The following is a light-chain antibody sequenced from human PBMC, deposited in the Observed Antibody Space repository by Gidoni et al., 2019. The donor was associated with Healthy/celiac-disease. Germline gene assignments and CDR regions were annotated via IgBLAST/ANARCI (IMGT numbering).Light chain of an antibody. V-gene: IGLV3-1*01. CDR1: KLGDKY. CDR3: QAWDSSTVV. CDR2: QDR. J-gene: IGLJ2*01. Sequence: SYELTPPPSVSVSPGQTASITCSGDKLGDKYACWYQKKPAQSPVLIIYQDRKRPSGLPERFSGSNSGNTATLTISGTQAMDEADYYCQAWDSSTVVFGGGTKLTVL.